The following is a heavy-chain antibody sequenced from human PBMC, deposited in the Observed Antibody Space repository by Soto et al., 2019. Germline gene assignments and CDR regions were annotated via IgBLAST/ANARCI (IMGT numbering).Heavy chain of an antibody. CDR1: GHTFTAYY. J-gene: IGHJ6*02. Sequence: ASVKVSCKVSGHTFTAYYIHWVRQAPGQGLEWMGWINPNSGGTNYAQKFQGRVTMTRDTSISTAYMELSRLRSDDTAVYYCARGHYGDYAPNYYYYYGMDVWGQGTTVTV. D-gene: IGHD4-17*01. V-gene: IGHV1-2*02. CDR3: ARGHYGDYAPNYYYYYGMDV. CDR2: INPNSGGT.